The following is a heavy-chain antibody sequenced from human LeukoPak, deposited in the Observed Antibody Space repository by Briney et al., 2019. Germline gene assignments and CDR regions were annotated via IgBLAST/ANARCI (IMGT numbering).Heavy chain of an antibody. Sequence: GGSLRLSCAASGFAFSSYGMHWVRPAPGKGLEWGAVISYDGSNKYYTDSVKGRFTISRDNSKNTLYLQMNSLRAEDTAVYYCAKDEDGYYYGMDVWGQGTTVTVSS. CDR1: GFAFSSYG. CDR3: AKDEDGYYYGMDV. V-gene: IGHV3-30*18. J-gene: IGHJ6*02. CDR2: ISYDGSNK.